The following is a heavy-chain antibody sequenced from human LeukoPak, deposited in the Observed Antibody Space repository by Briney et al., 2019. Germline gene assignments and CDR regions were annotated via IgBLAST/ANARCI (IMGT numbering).Heavy chain of an antibody. V-gene: IGHV3-30-3*01. J-gene: IGHJ4*02. Sequence: QSGGSLRLSCAASGFTFSSYAMHWVRQAPGKGLEWVAVISYDGSNKYYADSVKSRFTISRDNSKNTPYLQMNSLRAEDTAVYYCAREGGASTFDYWGQGTLVTVSS. D-gene: IGHD3-16*01. CDR3: AREGGASTFDY. CDR1: GFTFSSYA. CDR2: ISYDGSNK.